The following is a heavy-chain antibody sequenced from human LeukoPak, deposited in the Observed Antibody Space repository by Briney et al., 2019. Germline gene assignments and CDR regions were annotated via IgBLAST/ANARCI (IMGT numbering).Heavy chain of an antibody. Sequence: GGSLRLSCAASGFTFSSYSVTWVRQAPGKGLEWVSSISSSSRYIYYADSMKGRFTISRDNAKNSLFLQMNSLRAEDTAVYYCARVAEAAAFDYWGQGTLVTVSS. D-gene: IGHD6-13*01. V-gene: IGHV3-21*01. CDR1: GFTFSSYS. J-gene: IGHJ4*02. CDR3: ARVAEAAAFDY. CDR2: ISSSSRYI.